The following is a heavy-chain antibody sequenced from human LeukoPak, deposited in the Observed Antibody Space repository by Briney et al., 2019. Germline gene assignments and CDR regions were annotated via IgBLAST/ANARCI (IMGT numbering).Heavy chain of an antibody. CDR2: IYTSGST. CDR3: ARDGRDYGGNRPYYYYYMDV. D-gene: IGHD4-23*01. V-gene: IGHV4-4*07. J-gene: IGHJ6*03. CDR1: GGSISSYY. Sequence: PSETLSLTCTVSGGSISSYYWSWIRQPAGKGLEWIGRIYTSGSTNYNPSLKSRVTMSVDTSKNQFSLKLSSVTAADTAVYYCARDGRDYGGNRPYYYYYMDVWGKGTTVTVSS.